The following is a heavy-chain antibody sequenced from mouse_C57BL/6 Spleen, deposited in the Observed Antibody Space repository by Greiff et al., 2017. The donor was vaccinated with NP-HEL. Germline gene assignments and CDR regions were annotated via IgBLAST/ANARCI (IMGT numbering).Heavy chain of an antibody. D-gene: IGHD4-1*02. CDR3: ASLASTGTRFAY. Sequence: EVQLQQSGPELVKPGASVKIPCKASGYTFTDYNMDWVKQSHGKSLEWIGDINPNNGGTIYNQKFKGKATLTVDKSSSTAYMELISLTSEDTAVYYCASLASTGTRFAYWGQGTLVTVSA. J-gene: IGHJ3*01. CDR1: GYTFTDYN. V-gene: IGHV1-18*01. CDR2: INPNNGGT.